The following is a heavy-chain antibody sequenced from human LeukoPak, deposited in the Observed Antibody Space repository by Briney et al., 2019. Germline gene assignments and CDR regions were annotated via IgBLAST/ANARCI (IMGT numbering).Heavy chain of an antibody. D-gene: IGHD2-15*01. J-gene: IGHJ4*02. V-gene: IGHV1-18*04. CDR3: ARILRGYCSGGSCYDFDY. CDR1: GYTFTSYG. Sequence: ASVKVSCKASGYTFTSYGISWVRQAPGQGLEWMGWISAYNGNTNYAQKLQGRVTMTTDTSTSTAHMELRSLRSDDTAVYYCARILRGYCSGGSCYDFDYWGQGTLVTVSS. CDR2: ISAYNGNT.